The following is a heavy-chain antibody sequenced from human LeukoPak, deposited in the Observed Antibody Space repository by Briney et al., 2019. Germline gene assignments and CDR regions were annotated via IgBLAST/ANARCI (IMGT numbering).Heavy chain of an antibody. Sequence: SVKVSCKASGYTFTSNYMHWVRQAPGQGLEWTGVINPSGGSTSYAQKFQGRVTMTRDTSTSTVYMELSSLRSEDTAVYYCARVRRGDYGEEVLDYWGQGTLVTVSS. V-gene: IGHV1-46*01. D-gene: IGHD4-17*01. J-gene: IGHJ4*02. CDR3: ARVRRGDYGEEVLDY. CDR2: INPSGGST. CDR1: GYTFTSNY.